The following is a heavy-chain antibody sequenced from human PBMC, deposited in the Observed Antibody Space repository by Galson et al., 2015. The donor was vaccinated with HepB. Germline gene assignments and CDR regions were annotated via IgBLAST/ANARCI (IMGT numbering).Heavy chain of an antibody. CDR3: ARKGHSSSPDY. J-gene: IGHJ4*02. Sequence: SETLSLTCTVSGDSISSSSSYWAWIRQPPGKGLEWIGSISSTGKTYYKPSLNSRVTISVDTAKNQFSLRLYSVTAADTAVYYCARKGHSSSPDYWGQGTLVTVSS. D-gene: IGHD6-13*01. CDR2: ISSTGKT. CDR1: GDSISSSSSY. V-gene: IGHV4-39*01.